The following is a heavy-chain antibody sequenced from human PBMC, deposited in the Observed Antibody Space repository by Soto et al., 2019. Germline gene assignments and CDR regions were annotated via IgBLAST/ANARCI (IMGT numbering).Heavy chain of an antibody. CDR3: ARDLSDLAYSSGPIDY. J-gene: IGHJ4*02. V-gene: IGHV1-2*04. CDR2: INPNSGGT. D-gene: IGHD6-19*01. Sequence: ASVKVSCKASGYTFTGYYMHWVRQAPGQGLEWMGWINPNSGGTNYAQKFQGWVTMTRDTSISTAYMELRSLRSDDTAVYYCARDLSDLAYSSGPIDYWGQGTLVNVS. CDR1: GYTFTGYY.